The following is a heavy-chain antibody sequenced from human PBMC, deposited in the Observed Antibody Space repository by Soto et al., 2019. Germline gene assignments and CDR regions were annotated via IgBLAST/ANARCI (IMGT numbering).Heavy chain of an antibody. CDR2: ISGSGGST. CDR3: AKDSVITFGGVIVTPYYFDY. CDR1: GFTFSSYA. Sequence: EVQLLDSGGGLVQPGGSLRLSCAASGFTFSSYAMSWVRQAPGKGLEWVSAISGSGGSTYYADSVKGRFTISRDNSKNSLYLQMNSLRAEDTAVYYCAKDSVITFGGVIVTPYYFDYWGQGTLVTVSS. J-gene: IGHJ4*02. V-gene: IGHV3-23*01. D-gene: IGHD3-16*02.